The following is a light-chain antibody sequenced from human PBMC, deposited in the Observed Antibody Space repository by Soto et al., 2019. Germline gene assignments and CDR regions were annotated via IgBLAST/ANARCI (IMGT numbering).Light chain of an antibody. CDR2: DVS. CDR1: QGVTTN. CDR3: QQYNNWPFS. Sequence: EIAVTNSPATLSVSQGERATLSCRAGQGVTTNFAWYQQKSGQSPRLLIYDVSIRATGVPARFSGTGSETDFTLTISGLQSEDSAVYFCQQYNNWPFSFGQGTRLEI. V-gene: IGKV3-15*01. J-gene: IGKJ5*01.